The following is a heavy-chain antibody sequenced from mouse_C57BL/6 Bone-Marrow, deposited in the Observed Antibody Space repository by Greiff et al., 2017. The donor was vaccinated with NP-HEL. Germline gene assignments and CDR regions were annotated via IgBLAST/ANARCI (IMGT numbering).Heavy chain of an antibody. CDR2: IYPGSGNT. V-gene: IGHV1-76*01. CDR1: GYTFTDYY. Sequence: VQLQQSGAELVRPGASVKLSCKASGYTFTDYYINWVKQRPGQGLEWIARIYPGSGNTYYNEKFKGKATLTAEKSSSTAYMQLSSLTSEDSAVYFCATYYSNSYAMDYWGQGTSVTVSS. CDR3: ATYYSNSYAMDY. D-gene: IGHD2-5*01. J-gene: IGHJ4*01.